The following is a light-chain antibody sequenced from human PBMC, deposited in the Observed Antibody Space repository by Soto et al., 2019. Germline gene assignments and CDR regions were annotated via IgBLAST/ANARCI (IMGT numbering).Light chain of an antibody. CDR1: QSVRSN. Sequence: EIVMTQSPATLSVSPGERATLSCRASQSVRSNLAWYQQKPGQAPRLLIYGASTRATGIPARFSGSGSGTEFTLTISSLQSEDFTVYYCQQYNEWPITFGQGTRLEVK. V-gene: IGKV3-15*01. J-gene: IGKJ5*01. CDR2: GAS. CDR3: QQYNEWPIT.